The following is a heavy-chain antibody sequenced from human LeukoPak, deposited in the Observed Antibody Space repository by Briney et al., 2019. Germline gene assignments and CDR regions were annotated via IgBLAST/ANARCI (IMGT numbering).Heavy chain of an antibody. CDR1: GFTFAGYA. CDR2: VSGSGGST. Sequence: GGSLRLSCAASGFTFAGYAMSWVRQAPGKGLEWVSTVSGSGGSTYYADSVKGRFAISRDNSKNILYLQMNSLRADDTAVYYCAKGQGVVGATTRGYFDYWGQGTLVSVSS. V-gene: IGHV3-23*01. CDR3: AKGQGVVGATTRGYFDY. J-gene: IGHJ4*02. D-gene: IGHD1-26*01.